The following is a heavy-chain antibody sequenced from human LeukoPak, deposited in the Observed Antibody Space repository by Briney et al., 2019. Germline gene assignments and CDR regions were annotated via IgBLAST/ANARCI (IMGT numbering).Heavy chain of an antibody. D-gene: IGHD4-11*01. V-gene: IGHV3-53*01. J-gene: IGHJ4*02. CDR1: GFTVSSNS. Sequence: PGGSLRLSCTVSGFTVSSNSMSWVRQAPGKGLEWVSFIYSGGSTQYSDSVKGRFTISRDNSKNTLYLQMNSLRAEDTAVYYCANPPTVTSFDHWGQGTLVTVSS. CDR3: ANPPTVTSFDH. CDR2: IYSGGST.